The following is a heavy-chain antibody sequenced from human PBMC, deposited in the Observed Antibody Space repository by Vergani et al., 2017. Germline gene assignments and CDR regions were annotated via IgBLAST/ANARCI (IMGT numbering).Heavy chain of an antibody. V-gene: IGHV5-51*01. CDR2: IYPGDSDT. D-gene: IGHD1-26*01. J-gene: IGHJ5*02. Sequence: EVQLVQSGAEVKKPGESLRISCKGSGYSFTSYWIGWVRQMPGKGLEWMGIIYPGDSDTRYSPSFQGQVTISADKSISTADLQWSSLKASDTAMYYCARRKGGDQVVAASGAFDPWGQGTLVTVSS. CDR3: ARRKGGDQVVAASGAFDP. CDR1: GYSFTSYW.